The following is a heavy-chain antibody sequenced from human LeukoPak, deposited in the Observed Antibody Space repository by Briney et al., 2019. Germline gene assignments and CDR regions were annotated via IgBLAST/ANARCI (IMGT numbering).Heavy chain of an antibody. CDR3: AKKNGDYFDY. Sequence: GGSLRLSCAASGFTFSSYGMHWVRQAPGKGLEWVAVISYDGSNKYYADSVKGRFTISRDNSKNTLCLQMNSLRAEDTAVYYCAKKNGDYFDYWGQGTLVTVSS. J-gene: IGHJ4*02. CDR1: GFTFSSYG. V-gene: IGHV3-30*18. CDR2: ISYDGSNK. D-gene: IGHD4-17*01.